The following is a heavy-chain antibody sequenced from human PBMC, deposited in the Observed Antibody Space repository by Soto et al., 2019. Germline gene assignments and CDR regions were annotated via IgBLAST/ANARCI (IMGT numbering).Heavy chain of an antibody. CDR3: ARDPGGARGFDF. CDR1: GYPFTVFG. V-gene: IGHV1-18*01. D-gene: IGHD3-10*01. Sequence: QVQLMQSGPEVKKPGASVKVSCKASGYPFTVFGISWVRQAPGQGLEWMGWMSPYNGHTNYVQKLQGRVTMTPGTSTSTAYMELRSLRSDDTAVYYCARDPGGARGFDFWGQGTLVTVSS. CDR2: MSPYNGHT. J-gene: IGHJ5*01.